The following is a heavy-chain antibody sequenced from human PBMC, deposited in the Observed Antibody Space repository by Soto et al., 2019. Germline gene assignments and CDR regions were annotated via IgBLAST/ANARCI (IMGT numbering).Heavy chain of an antibody. V-gene: IGHV1-18*01. CDR1: GYTFTSYG. D-gene: IGHD3-3*01. Sequence: ASVKVSCKASGYTFTSYGISWVRQAPGQGLEWMGWISAYNGNTNYAQKLQGRVTMTTDTSTSTAYMELRSLRSDDTAVYYCARAYYDFWSGYKNWFDPWGQGTLVTVSS. CDR3: ARAYYDFWSGYKNWFDP. CDR2: ISAYNGNT. J-gene: IGHJ5*02.